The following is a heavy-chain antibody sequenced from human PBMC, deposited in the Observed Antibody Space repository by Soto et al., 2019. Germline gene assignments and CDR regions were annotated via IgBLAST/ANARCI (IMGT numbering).Heavy chain of an antibody. CDR1: GFTFTSSA. CDR3: AAFDPGPMGFDP. V-gene: IGHV1-58*01. Sequence: SVKVSCKASGFTFTSSAVQWVRQARGQRLEWIGKIVVGSGNTNYAQKFQERVTITRDMSTSTAYMELSSLRSEDTAFYYCAAFDPGPMGFDPWGQGTLVTVSS. D-gene: IGHD3-9*01. CDR2: IVVGSGNT. J-gene: IGHJ5*02.